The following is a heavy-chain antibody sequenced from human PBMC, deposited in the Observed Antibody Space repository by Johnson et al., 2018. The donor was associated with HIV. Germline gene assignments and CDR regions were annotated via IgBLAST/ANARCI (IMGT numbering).Heavy chain of an antibody. D-gene: IGHD6-19*01. CDR1: GFTFSSYD. Sequence: MLLVESGGGLVQPGGSLRLSCAASGFTFSSYDIHWVRQATGKGLESVSPIGPAADTYYPGSVKGRFTIPRDNSKNTLYLQMNSLRAEDTAVYYCASTSSGWFYAFDIWGQGTMVTVSS. J-gene: IGHJ3*02. CDR3: ASTSSGWFYAFDI. V-gene: IGHV3-13*01. CDR2: IGPAADT.